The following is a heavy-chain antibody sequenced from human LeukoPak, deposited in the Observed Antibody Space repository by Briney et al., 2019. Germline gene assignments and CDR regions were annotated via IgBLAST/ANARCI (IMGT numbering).Heavy chain of an antibody. CDR1: GYSINSGYY. V-gene: IGHV4-38-2*01. J-gene: IGHJ4*02. Sequence: TSETLSLTCVVSGYSINSGYYWTWIRQPPGKGLEWIGSLYHSGSTYYNPSLKSRVIISIDTSKNQFSLKLNSVTAADTAVYYCARVFSMTYVDYWGQGTLVTVSS. CDR2: LYHSGST. CDR3: ARVFSMTYVDY. D-gene: IGHD3-3*01.